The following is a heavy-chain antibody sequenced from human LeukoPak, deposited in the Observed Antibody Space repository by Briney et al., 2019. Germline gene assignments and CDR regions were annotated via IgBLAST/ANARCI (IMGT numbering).Heavy chain of an antibody. CDR2: ISYDGSNK. D-gene: IGHD2-2*01. J-gene: IGHJ4*02. CDR3: ARDGGVDCSSTSCYPN. CDR1: GFTFSSYG. V-gene: IGHV3-30*03. Sequence: PGRSLRLSCAASGFTFSSYGMHWVRQAPGKGLEWVAVISYDGSNKYYADSVKGRFTISRDNSKNTLYLQMNSLRAEDTAVYYCARDGGVDCSSTSCYPNWGQGTLVTVSS.